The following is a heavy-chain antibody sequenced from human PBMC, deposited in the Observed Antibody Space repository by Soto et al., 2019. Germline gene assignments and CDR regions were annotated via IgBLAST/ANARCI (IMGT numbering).Heavy chain of an antibody. CDR1: GFTFSSYA. CDR3: AKGLYFAWFPTDY. J-gene: IGHJ4*02. V-gene: IGHV3-23*04. D-gene: IGHD3-9*01. Sequence: VQLVESGGGVVQPGRSLRLSCAASGFTFSSYAMHWVRQAPGKGLEWVSAISGSGGSTYYADSVKGRFTISRDNSKNTLYLQMNSLRAEDTAVYYCAKGLYFAWFPTDYWGQGTLVTVSS. CDR2: ISGSGGST.